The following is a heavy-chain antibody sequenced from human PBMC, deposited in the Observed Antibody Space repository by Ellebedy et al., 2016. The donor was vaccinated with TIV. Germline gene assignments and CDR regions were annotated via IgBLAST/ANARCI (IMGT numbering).Heavy chain of an antibody. CDR3: AKEKKGSKWTAFDQ. J-gene: IGHJ4*02. Sequence: GGSLRLSCAASGFTFSSYSMNWVRQAPGKGLEWVSYINSGSSTIYYADSVKGRFTISRDNRKKSIFLHMSSLGSGDTAIYYCAKEKKGSKWTAFDQWGQGTQVTVSS. D-gene: IGHD4-11*01. CDR2: INSGSSTI. V-gene: IGHV3-48*04. CDR1: GFTFSSYS.